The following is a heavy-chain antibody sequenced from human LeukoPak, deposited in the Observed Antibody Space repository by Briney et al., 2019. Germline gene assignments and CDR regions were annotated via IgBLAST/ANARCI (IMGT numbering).Heavy chain of an antibody. Sequence: GGSLILSCAASGFTFSSYDMHWVRQATGKGLEWVSAIGTAGDTYYPGSVKGRFTISRENAKNSLYLQMNSLRAGDTVVYYSQRAAYDILTGQPIFDYWGQGTLVTVSS. J-gene: IGHJ4*02. CDR3: QRAAYDILTGQPIFDY. D-gene: IGHD3-9*01. CDR2: IGTAGDT. CDR1: GFTFSSYD. V-gene: IGHV3-13*01.